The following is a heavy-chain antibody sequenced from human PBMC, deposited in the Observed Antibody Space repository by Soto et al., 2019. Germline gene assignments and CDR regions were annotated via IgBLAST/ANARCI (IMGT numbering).Heavy chain of an antibody. Sequence: GGSLRLSCAASGFTVSSNYMSWVRQAPGKGLEWVSVIYSGGSTYYADSVKGRFTISRDNSKNTLYLQMNSLRAEDTAVYYCAREEYSYGYFDYWGQGTLVTVSS. J-gene: IGHJ4*02. CDR1: GFTVSSNY. CDR2: IYSGGST. D-gene: IGHD5-18*01. V-gene: IGHV3-53*01. CDR3: AREEYSYGYFDY.